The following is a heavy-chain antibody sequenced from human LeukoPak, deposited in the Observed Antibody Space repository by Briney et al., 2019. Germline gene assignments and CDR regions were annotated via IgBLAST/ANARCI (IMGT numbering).Heavy chain of an antibody. CDR2: VDPEDGET. D-gene: IGHD1-26*01. J-gene: IGHJ6*02. CDR3: ATAKDWSYSGSYF. Sequence: AASVKISCKASGYTFTDYYMHWVQQAPGKGLEWMGRVDPEDGETIYAEKFQGRVTITADTSTDTAYMELSSLRSEDTAVYYCATAKDWSYSGSYFWGQGTTVTVSS. CDR1: GYTFTDYY. V-gene: IGHV1-69-2*01.